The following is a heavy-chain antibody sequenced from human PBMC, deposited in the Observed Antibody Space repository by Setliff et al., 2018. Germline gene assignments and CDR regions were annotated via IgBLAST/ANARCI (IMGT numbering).Heavy chain of an antibody. CDR1: GFTFRDYG. Sequence: LSLSCTASGFTFRDYGMHWVRQAPGKGLEWVAVIWFDGSNKYYADSVKGRFTISRDNSNNTLYLQMNSLRAEDTAVYYCAKDSATYGDPRAYFDYWGQGTLVTVSS. CDR3: AKDSATYGDPRAYFDY. J-gene: IGHJ4*02. V-gene: IGHV3-33*06. CDR2: IWFDGSNK. D-gene: IGHD4-17*01.